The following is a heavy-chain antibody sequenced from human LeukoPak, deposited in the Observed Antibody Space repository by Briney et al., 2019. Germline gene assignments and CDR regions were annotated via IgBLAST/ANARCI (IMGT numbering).Heavy chain of an antibody. J-gene: IGHJ4*02. V-gene: IGHV3-30-3*01. CDR1: GFTFSSYA. CDR2: ISYDGSNK. Sequence: GGSLRLSCAASGFTFSSYAMHWVRQAPGKGLEWVAVISYDGSNKYYADSVKGRFTISRDNSKNTLYLQMNSLRAEDTAVYYCARALYSSSGYLDYWGQGTLVTVSS. CDR3: ARALYSSSGYLDY. D-gene: IGHD6-13*01.